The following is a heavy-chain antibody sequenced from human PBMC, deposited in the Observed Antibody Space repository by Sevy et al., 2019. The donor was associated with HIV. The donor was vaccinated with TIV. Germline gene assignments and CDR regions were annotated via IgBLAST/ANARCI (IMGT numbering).Heavy chain of an antibody. CDR2: ISPNGGST. J-gene: IGHJ4*02. CDR3: AKMSGSYLGLDS. V-gene: IGHV3-23*01. D-gene: IGHD3-10*01. CDR1: GLTFSNFW. Sequence: GGSLRLSCAASGLTFSNFWMSWVRQAPGKGLEWVSAISPNGGSTYYADSVKGRFTISRDNSKNTLDLEMNSLRAEDTAVYYCAKMSGSYLGLDSWGQGALVTVSS.